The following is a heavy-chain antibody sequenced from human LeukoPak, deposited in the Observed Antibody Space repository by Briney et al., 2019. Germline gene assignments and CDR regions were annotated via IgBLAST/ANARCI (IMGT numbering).Heavy chain of an antibody. J-gene: IGHJ4*02. Sequence: PGGSLRLPCEASGFTFSNYAMSWVRQAPGKGPEWVSAISGSGGSTYYADSVKGRFTISRDNSKNTLFLQMNSLRAEDAALYYCAKDGPYTYAPSYFDYWGQGTLVTVSS. CDR3: AKDGPYTYAPSYFDY. V-gene: IGHV3-23*01. D-gene: IGHD5-18*01. CDR2: ISGSGGST. CDR1: GFTFSNYA.